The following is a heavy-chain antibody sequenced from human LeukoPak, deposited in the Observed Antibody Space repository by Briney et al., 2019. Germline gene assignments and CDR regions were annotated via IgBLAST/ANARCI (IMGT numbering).Heavy chain of an antibody. CDR2: ISVIGGNT. D-gene: IGHD6-19*01. V-gene: IGHV3-23*01. CDR3: TTDTIAVAGFDY. J-gene: IGHJ4*02. Sequence: GGSLRLSCAASGFTFSSCAMTWVRQAPGKGLEWVSAISVIGGNTYYADSVKGRFTISRGNSKNTLYLQMNNLRAEDTAVYYCTTDTIAVAGFDYWGQGTLVTVSS. CDR1: GFTFSSCA.